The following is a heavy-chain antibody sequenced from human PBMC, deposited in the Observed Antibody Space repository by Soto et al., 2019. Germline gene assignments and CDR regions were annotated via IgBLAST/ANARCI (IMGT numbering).Heavy chain of an antibody. CDR2: ISYDGSNK. CDR1: GFTFSSYA. V-gene: IGHV3-30-3*01. CDR3: ARESWYYYDSSGYPRNWFDP. Sequence: GGSLRLSCAASGFTFSSYAMHWVRQAPGKGLEWVAVISYDGSNKYYADSVKGRFTISRDNSKNTLYLQMNSLRAEDTAVYYCARESWYYYDSSGYPRNWFDPWGQGT. D-gene: IGHD3-22*01. J-gene: IGHJ5*02.